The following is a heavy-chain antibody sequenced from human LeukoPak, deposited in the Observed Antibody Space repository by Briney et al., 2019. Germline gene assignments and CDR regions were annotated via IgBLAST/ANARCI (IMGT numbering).Heavy chain of an antibody. D-gene: IGHD6-19*01. CDR3: ARDRTAVAGTSWFDP. CDR2: IYYSGST. J-gene: IGHJ5*02. CDR1: GGSISSYY. Sequence: SETLSLTCTVSGGSISSYYWSWIRQPPGKGLEWIGYIYYSGSTNYNPSLKSRVTISVDTSKNQFSLKLSSVTAADTAVYYCARDRTAVAGTSWFDPWGQGTLVTVSS. V-gene: IGHV4-59*12.